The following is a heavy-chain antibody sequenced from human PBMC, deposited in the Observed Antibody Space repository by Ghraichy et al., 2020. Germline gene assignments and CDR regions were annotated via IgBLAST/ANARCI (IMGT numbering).Heavy chain of an antibody. D-gene: IGHD1-26*01. CDR1: GFTFSGHA. CDR3: ARDITGNYSIGY. CDR2: ISDDGNRK. V-gene: IGHV3-30-3*01. J-gene: IGHJ4*02. Sequence: GGSLRLSCAASGFTFSGHAMHCVRQAPGKGLEWVAFISDDGNRKHYADSVKGRFTISRDNSKNTLYVQMNSLRAEDTAMYFCARDITGNYSIGYWGQGTLVTVSS.